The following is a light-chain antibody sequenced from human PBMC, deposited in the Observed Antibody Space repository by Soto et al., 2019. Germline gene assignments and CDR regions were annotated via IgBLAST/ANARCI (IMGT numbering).Light chain of an antibody. V-gene: IGLV1-40*01. Sequence: QSVLTQPPSVSGAPGQRVTISCTGSSSDIGAHYDVHWYQQLPGTAPKLLIYGNNNRPSGVPDRFSGSKSRTSASLAITGLQAEDEADYYCQSFDSSLSGWVFGGGTKVTVL. CDR3: QSFDSSLSGWV. CDR1: SSDIGAHYD. CDR2: GNN. J-gene: IGLJ3*02.